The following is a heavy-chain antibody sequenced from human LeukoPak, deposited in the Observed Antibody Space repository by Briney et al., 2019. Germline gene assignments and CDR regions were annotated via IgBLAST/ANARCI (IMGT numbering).Heavy chain of an antibody. V-gene: IGHV4-38-2*02. J-gene: IGHJ3*02. CDR2: IYHSGST. CDR3: VRDEGAAAGRAFDI. Sequence: SETLSLTCTVSAYSISSGYYWGWIRQPPGKGLEWIGSIYHSGSTYYNPSLKSRVTISVDTSKNEFSLKLNSVTAADTAVYYCVRDEGAAAGRAFDIWGQGTMVTVSS. CDR1: AYSISSGYY. D-gene: IGHD6-13*01.